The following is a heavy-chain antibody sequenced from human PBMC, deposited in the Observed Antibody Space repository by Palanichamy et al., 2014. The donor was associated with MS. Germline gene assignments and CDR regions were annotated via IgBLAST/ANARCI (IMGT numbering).Heavy chain of an antibody. J-gene: IGHJ4*02. D-gene: IGHD1-26*01. V-gene: IGHV2-5*02. Sequence: QITLKESAPSRVKPTQTLTLTCTFSGFSLSTSGVGVGWIRQPPGKALECLALIYWDDDKRYNPSLRSRLTVAKDTSKNQVVLTMTNMDPVDTATYYCAHRGPVSGHWDVEYFDYWGPGTLVTVSS. CDR3: AHRGPVSGHWDVEYFDY. CDR2: IYWDDDK. CDR1: GFSLSTSGVG.